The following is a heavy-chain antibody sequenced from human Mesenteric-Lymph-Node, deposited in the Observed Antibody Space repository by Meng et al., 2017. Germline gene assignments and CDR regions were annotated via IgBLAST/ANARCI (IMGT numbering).Heavy chain of an antibody. CDR2: IYYSGSI. Sequence: GSLRLSCTVSGDSISSGVYYWSWIRQPPGKGLEWIGYIYYSGSIDYNPSLKSRVTISVDTSKNQFSLKLSSVTAADTAVYYCAGESMVRGVIGYWGQGNLVNGAS. CDR1: GDSISSGVYY. J-gene: IGHJ4*02. D-gene: IGHD3-10*01. CDR3: AGESMVRGVIGY. V-gene: IGHV4-61*08.